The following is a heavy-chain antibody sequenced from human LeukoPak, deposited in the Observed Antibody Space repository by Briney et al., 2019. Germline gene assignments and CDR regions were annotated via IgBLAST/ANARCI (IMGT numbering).Heavy chain of an antibody. D-gene: IGHD5-18*01. CDR2: IYTSGST. Sequence: SETLSLTCTVSGNSISSGDNYWSWIRQPAGKGLEWIGRIYTSGSTNYNPSLKSRVTISGDTSKNQFSLKLSSVTAADTAVYYCARQFPSYGYRRKSYYMDVWGKGTTVTVSS. J-gene: IGHJ6*03. CDR1: GNSISSGDNY. V-gene: IGHV4-61*02. CDR3: ARQFPSYGYRRKSYYMDV.